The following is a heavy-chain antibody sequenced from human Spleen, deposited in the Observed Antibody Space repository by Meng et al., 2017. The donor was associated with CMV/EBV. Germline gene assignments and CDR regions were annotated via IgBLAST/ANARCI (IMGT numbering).Heavy chain of an antibody. D-gene: IGHD3-10*01. Sequence: QLTLEDAGPSLVNPTQALPLTCTFSGFSRSTSGVGVGWIRQPPGKALEWLALIYWDDDKRYSPSLKSRLTITKDTSKNQVVLTMTNMDPVDTATYYCAHSVVREMVFDYWGQGTLVTVSS. CDR2: IYWDDDK. V-gene: IGHV2-5*02. CDR1: GFSRSTSGVG. J-gene: IGHJ4*02. CDR3: AHSVVREMVFDY.